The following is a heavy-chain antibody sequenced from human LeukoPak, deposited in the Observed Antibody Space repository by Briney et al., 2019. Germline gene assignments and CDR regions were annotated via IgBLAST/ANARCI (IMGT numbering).Heavy chain of an antibody. Sequence: KPSETLSLTCTVSGGSISSYYWSRIRQPPGKGLEWIGYIYYSGSTNYNPSLKSRVTISVDTSKNQFSLKLSSVTAADTAVYYCARHEGDYYDSSGYYHYYFDYWGQGTLVTVSS. J-gene: IGHJ4*02. CDR2: IYYSGST. CDR3: ARHEGDYYDSSGYYHYYFDY. D-gene: IGHD3-22*01. V-gene: IGHV4-59*08. CDR1: GGSISSYY.